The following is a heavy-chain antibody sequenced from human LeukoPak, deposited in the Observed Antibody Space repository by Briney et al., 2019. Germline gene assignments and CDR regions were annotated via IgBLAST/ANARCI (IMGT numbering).Heavy chain of an antibody. V-gene: IGHV1-46*01. CDR1: GYTFTSYY. CDR2: INPSGGST. Sequence: ASVKVSCKASGYTFTSYYMHWVRQAPGQGLEWMGIINPSGGSTSYAQKFQARVTMTRDTSTSTVYMELSSLRSEDTAVYYCARVAAAASPEVGYFDYWGQGTLVTVSS. CDR3: ARVAAAASPEVGYFDY. J-gene: IGHJ4*02. D-gene: IGHD6-13*01.